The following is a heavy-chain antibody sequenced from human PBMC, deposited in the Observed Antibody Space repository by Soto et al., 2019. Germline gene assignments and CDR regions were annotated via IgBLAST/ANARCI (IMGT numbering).Heavy chain of an antibody. D-gene: IGHD3-10*01. CDR1: GGSFSGYY. CDR2: INHSGST. J-gene: IGHJ4*02. V-gene: IGHV4-34*01. CDR3: ARDNITRLFDY. Sequence: QVQLQQWGAGLLKPSETLSLTCAVYGGSFSGYYWTWIRQPPGTGLEWIGEINHSGSTNYNPSLNSRVTLSVHTPKIPFSLTLPSVTAAPTALYYCARDNITRLFDYWRQGTLVTLSS.